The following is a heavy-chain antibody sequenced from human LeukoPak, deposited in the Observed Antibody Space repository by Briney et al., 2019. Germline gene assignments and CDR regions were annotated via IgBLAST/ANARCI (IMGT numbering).Heavy chain of an antibody. CDR3: ARAGIRGELLGY. V-gene: IGHV1-2*02. D-gene: IGHD1-26*01. CDR2: INPNSGGT. CDR1: GYTFTSYG. Sequence: ASVKVSCKASGYTFTSYGISWVRQAPGQGLEWMGWINPNSGGTNYAQKFQGRVTMTRDTSISTAYMELSRLRSDDTAVYYCARAGIRGELLGYWGQGTLVTVSS. J-gene: IGHJ4*02.